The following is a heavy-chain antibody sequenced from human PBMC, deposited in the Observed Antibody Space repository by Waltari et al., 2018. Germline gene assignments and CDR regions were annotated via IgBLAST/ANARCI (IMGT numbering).Heavy chain of an antibody. V-gene: IGHV4-38-2*01. D-gene: IGHD3-9*01. CDR3: ARHHDILTGYPLPFDY. CDR1: GYSISSGYY. CDR2: IYHSGST. J-gene: IGHJ4*02. Sequence: QVQLQESGPGLVKPSETLSLTCAVSGYSISSGYYWGWIRQPPGKGLEGIGSIYHSGSTYYNPSLKSRVTISVDTSKNQFSLKLSSVTAADTAVYYCARHHDILTGYPLPFDYWGQGTLVTVSS.